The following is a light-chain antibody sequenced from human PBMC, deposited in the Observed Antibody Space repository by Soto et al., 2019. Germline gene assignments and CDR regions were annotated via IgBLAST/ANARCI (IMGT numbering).Light chain of an antibody. CDR1: SSDVGGYNY. CDR2: DVS. J-gene: IGLJ1*01. Sequence: QSVLTQPASVSVSPGQSITISCTGTSSDVGGYNYVSWYQQHPGKAPKLMIYDVSNRPSGVSNRFSGSKSGNTASLTISGLQAEDEADYYCGSYTSSSTHVFGTGTKVTV. V-gene: IGLV2-14*01. CDR3: GSYTSSSTHV.